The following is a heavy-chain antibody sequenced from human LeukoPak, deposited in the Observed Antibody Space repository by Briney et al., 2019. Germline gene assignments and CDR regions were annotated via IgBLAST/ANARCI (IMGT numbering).Heavy chain of an antibody. J-gene: IGHJ4*02. CDR2: TYRTSRWYN. CDR3: ARDLPPGAAGVTGPFDY. Sequence: SQTLSLTCAISGDSVSSNSAAWNWIRQSPSRGLEWLGRTYRTSRWYNDYAVSVKSRITINPDTSKNQFSLQLSSVTPEDTAVYYCARDLPPGAAGVTGPFDYWGQGTPVTVSA. CDR1: GDSVSSNSAA. D-gene: IGHD6-13*01. V-gene: IGHV6-1*01.